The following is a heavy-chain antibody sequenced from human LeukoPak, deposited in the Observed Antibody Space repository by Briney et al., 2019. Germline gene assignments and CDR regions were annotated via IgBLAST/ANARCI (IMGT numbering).Heavy chain of an antibody. J-gene: IGHJ4*02. D-gene: IGHD1-26*01. CDR2: ISSSSTYK. CDR1: GFTFSSYS. Sequence: GGSLRLSCAASGFTFSSYSMSWVRQGPGKGLEWVSSISSSSTYKYYAGSVKGRFTISRDNAKNSLYLQVNSLRAEDTALYYCARGRYSGSYLLDYWGQGTLVTISS. CDR3: ARGRYSGSYLLDY. V-gene: IGHV3-21*01.